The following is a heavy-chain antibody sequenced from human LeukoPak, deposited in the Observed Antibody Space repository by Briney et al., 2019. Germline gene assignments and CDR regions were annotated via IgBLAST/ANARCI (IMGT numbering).Heavy chain of an antibody. Sequence: GGSLRLSCAASGFTFSSYWMSWVRQAPGKGLEWVANIKQDGSEKYYVDSVKGRFTISRDNAKNSLYLQMNSLRAEDTAVYYCARGTVTTCPNFDYWGQGTLVTVSS. CDR2: IKQDGSEK. CDR3: ARGTVTTCPNFDY. J-gene: IGHJ4*02. CDR1: GFTFSSYW. V-gene: IGHV3-7*03. D-gene: IGHD4-17*01.